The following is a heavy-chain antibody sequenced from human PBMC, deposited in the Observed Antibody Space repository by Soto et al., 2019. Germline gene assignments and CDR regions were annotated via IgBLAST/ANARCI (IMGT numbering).Heavy chain of an antibody. Sequence: SETLSLTCTVSGGSISSYYWSWIRQPPGKGLEWIGFIYYSGSTNYNPSLKSRVTMSVDTSKNQFSLKLSSVTAADTAVYYCARLRQDTSMKMPFDSWGQGTLVTVSS. J-gene: IGHJ4*02. D-gene: IGHD5-18*01. V-gene: IGHV4-59*01. CDR2: IYYSGST. CDR1: GGSISSYY. CDR3: ARLRQDTSMKMPFDS.